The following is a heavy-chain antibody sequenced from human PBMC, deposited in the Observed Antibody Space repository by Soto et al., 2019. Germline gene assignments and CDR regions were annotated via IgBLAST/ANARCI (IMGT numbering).Heavy chain of an antibody. CDR3: ARGVLGPGDYYYGMDV. D-gene: IGHD7-27*01. CDR2: IGAASDT. CDR1: GFTFSNYD. J-gene: IGHJ6*02. Sequence: GGSLRLSCAASGFTFSNYDMHWVRQAPGEGLEWVSGIGAASDTYYSVSVQGRFTVSRDNAKKSLYLQMNSLRAGDTAVYYCARGVLGPGDYYYGMDVWGQGTTVTVSS. V-gene: IGHV3-13*01.